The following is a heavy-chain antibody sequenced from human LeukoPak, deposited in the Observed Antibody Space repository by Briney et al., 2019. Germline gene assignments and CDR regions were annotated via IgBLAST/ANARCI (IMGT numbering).Heavy chain of an antibody. Sequence: GGSLRLSCAASGFTFGSYAMSWVRQAPGKGLEWVSTISGSGGNTYYADSVTGRFTISRDNSKNALYLQMTSLRAGDTALYHWGKDIVRGDCCAGSCYPLGNWGRGTRVTVSS. CDR3: GKDIVRGDCCAGSCYPLGN. D-gene: IGHD2-15*01. CDR2: ISGSGGNT. J-gene: IGHJ4*02. V-gene: IGHV3-23*01. CDR1: GFTFGSYA.